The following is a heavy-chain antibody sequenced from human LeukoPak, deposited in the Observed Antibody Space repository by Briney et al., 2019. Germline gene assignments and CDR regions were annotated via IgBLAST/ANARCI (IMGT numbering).Heavy chain of an antibody. CDR1: GGSISTYY. D-gene: IGHD4-17*01. J-gene: IGHJ5*02. CDR3: ARVRGTVTTRWFDP. CDR2: IYHSGST. V-gene: IGHV4-59*01. Sequence: SETLSLTCTVSGGSISTYYWNWIRQPPGKGLEWIGYIYHSGSTNYNPSLKSRVTISVDTSKNQFSLKLSSVTAADTAVYYCARVRGTVTTRWFDPWAREPWSPSPQ.